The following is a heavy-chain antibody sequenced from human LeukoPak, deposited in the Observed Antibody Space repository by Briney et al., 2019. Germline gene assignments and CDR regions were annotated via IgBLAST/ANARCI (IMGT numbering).Heavy chain of an antibody. CDR1: GFTFSSYA. CDR3: ARDSSSYYYYYYMDV. J-gene: IGHJ6*03. V-gene: IGHV3-30*04. D-gene: IGHD6-6*01. CDR2: ISYDGSNK. Sequence: PGGSLRLSCAASGFTFSSYAMHWVRQAPGKGLEWVAVISYDGSNKYYADSVKGRFTISRDNAKNTLYLQMNSLRAEDTAVYYCARDSSSYYYYYYMDVWGKGTTVTVSS.